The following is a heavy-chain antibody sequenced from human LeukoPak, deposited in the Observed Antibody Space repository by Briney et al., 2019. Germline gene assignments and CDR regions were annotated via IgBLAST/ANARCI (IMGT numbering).Heavy chain of an antibody. CDR2: INGDGSRT. V-gene: IGHV3-74*01. CDR3: ARDFSSSAFDI. CDR1: GFTFSTNW. J-gene: IGHJ3*02. Sequence: GGSLRLSCAASGFTFSTNWMHWVRQAPGKGLVWVSRINGDGSRTNYADSVEGRFTISRDNAKNTVYLQMNSLRAEDTAVYYCARDFSSSAFDIWGQGTMVTVSS. D-gene: IGHD2/OR15-2a*01.